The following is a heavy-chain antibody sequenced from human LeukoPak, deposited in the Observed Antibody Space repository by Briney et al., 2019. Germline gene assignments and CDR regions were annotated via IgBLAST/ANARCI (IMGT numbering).Heavy chain of an antibody. J-gene: IGHJ4*02. D-gene: IGHD1-26*01. CDR1: GGSIRRGYY. CDR3: ARAGSYRGFFDY. Sequence: SETLSLTCTVSGGSIRRGYYWDWIRQPPGKGLEWIGSMYPTGSTYQNPSLKNRVTISVDTSKNQFSLKLSSVTAADTAVYYCARAGSYRGFFDYWGQGTLVTVSS. V-gene: IGHV4-38-2*02. CDR2: MYPTGST.